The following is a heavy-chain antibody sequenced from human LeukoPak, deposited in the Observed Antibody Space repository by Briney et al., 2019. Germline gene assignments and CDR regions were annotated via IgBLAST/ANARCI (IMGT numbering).Heavy chain of an antibody. J-gene: IGHJ4*02. V-gene: IGHV4-34*01. Sequence: SETLSLTCAAYGGSFSGYYWSWIRQPPGKGLEWIGEINHSGSTNYNPSLKSRVTISVDTSKNQFSLKLSSVTAADTAVYYCARGNRIIHYDYVWGRPVDYWGQGTLVTVSS. CDR3: ARGNRIIHYDYVWGRPVDY. D-gene: IGHD3-16*01. CDR2: INHSGST. CDR1: GGSFSGYY.